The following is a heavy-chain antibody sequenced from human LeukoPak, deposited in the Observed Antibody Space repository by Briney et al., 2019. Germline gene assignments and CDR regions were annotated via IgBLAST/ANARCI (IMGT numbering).Heavy chain of an antibody. V-gene: IGHV3-23*01. CDR3: AKDRYCSGGSCYQPFDY. J-gene: IGHJ4*02. CDR1: GFTFSSFA. CDR2: ISGSGGST. D-gene: IGHD2-15*01. Sequence: GGSLRLSCAASGFTFSSFAMSWVRQAPGKGLEWVSGISGSGGSTYYADSVKGRFTISRDNSKNTLYLQMNSLRAEDTAVYYCAKDRYCSGGSCYQPFDYWGQGTLVTVSS.